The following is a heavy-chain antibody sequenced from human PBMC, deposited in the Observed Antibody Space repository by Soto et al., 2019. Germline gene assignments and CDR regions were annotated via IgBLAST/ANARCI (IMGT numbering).Heavy chain of an antibody. Sequence: PSETLSLTCAVYGGSFSGYYWSWIRQPPGKGLEWIGEISHSGSTNYNPSLKSRVTISVDTSKNQFSLKLSSVTAADTAVYYCARVRVTVTTLLSHYYYYYGMDVWGQGTTVTVSS. D-gene: IGHD4-4*01. CDR1: GGSFSGYY. V-gene: IGHV4-34*01. CDR3: ARVRVTVTTLLSHYYYYYGMDV. CDR2: ISHSGST. J-gene: IGHJ6*02.